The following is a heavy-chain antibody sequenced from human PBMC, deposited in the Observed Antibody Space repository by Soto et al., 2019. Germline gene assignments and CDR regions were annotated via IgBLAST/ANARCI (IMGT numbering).Heavy chain of an antibody. CDR2: ISAYNGNT. J-gene: IGHJ6*02. CDR1: GYTFTSYG. V-gene: IGHV1-18*01. D-gene: IGHD1-26*01. CDR3: ARAGGKWEPPGSYYYYGMDV. Sequence: ASVKVSCKASGYTFTSYGISWVRQAPGQGLEWMGWISAYNGNTNYAQKLQGRVTMTTDTSTSTAYMELRSLRSDDTAVYYCARAGGKWEPPGSYYYYGMDVWGQGTTVTVSS.